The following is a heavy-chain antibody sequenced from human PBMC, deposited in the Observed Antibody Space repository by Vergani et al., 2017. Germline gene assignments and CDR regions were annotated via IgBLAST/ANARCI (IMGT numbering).Heavy chain of an antibody. CDR2: FIPIFGTT. D-gene: IGHD3-22*01. J-gene: IGHJ4*02. V-gene: IGHV1-69*13. Sequence: QGQLAQSGAEVKKPGSSVKVSCKASGGTFSSNSISWVRQAPGQGLEWMGRFIPIFGTTSYAQKFQGRVTILADESTSTAYMELSRLRSQDTAVYYCAKSSGYYSYYFDFWGQRSLVTVSS. CDR1: GGTFSSNS. CDR3: AKSSGYYSYYFDF.